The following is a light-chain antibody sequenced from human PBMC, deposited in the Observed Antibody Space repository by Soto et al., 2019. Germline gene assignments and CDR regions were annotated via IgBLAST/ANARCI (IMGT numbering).Light chain of an antibody. CDR1: QSVSSN. J-gene: IGKJ4*01. Sequence: EIVMTQSPATLSVSPGERATLSCRASQSVSSNLAWYQQKPGQAPRLLIYGASTRATGIPARFSGSGSGTEFTLNISSLQSEDFAVYYCQQYTNWHLTFGGGTKVEIK. CDR2: GAS. CDR3: QQYTNWHLT. V-gene: IGKV3-15*01.